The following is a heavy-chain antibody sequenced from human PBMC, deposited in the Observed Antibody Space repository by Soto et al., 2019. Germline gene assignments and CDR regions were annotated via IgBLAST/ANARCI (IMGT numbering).Heavy chain of an antibody. Sequence: PSETLSLTCTVSGGSVSSGAYYWTWIRQRPGKGLEWIGYIYYGGSTYYSPSLKSRLSISLDTSKNQFSLRLSSVTAADTAMYYCARARLRAVYAFDIWGQGTMATVSS. CDR3: ARARLRAVYAFDI. D-gene: IGHD5-12*01. V-gene: IGHV4-31*03. CDR1: GGSVSSGAYY. J-gene: IGHJ3*02. CDR2: IYYGGST.